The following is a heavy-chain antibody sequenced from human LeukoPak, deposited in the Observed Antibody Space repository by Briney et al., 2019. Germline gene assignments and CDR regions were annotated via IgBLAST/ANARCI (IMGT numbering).Heavy chain of an antibody. CDR3: ARGATPDPFDP. CDR1: GGSISSYY. D-gene: IGHD1-26*01. CDR2: IYYSGST. J-gene: IGHJ5*02. V-gene: IGHV4-59*08. Sequence: SQTLSLTYTGSGGSISSYYCSWLRQPPGKGLEWLGYIYYSGSTYYNPSLISRVTISVDTSKNQFSLKLSSVTAADTAVYYCARGATPDPFDPWGQGTLVTVSS.